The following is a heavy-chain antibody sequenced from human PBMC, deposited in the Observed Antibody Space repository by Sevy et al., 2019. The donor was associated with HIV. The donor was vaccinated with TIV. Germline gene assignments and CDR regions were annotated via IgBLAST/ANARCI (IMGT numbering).Heavy chain of an antibody. Sequence: GGSLRLSCEAFGFAFSDYAMHWVRQVPGKGLEWLAVVSYDGSNTSYADSVKGRFTVSRDNSKNTLYLQMNSLRRDDTAVCYCERFAPQGAFDIWGQGTTVTVSS. CDR1: GFAFSDYA. CDR2: VSYDGSNT. V-gene: IGHV3-30-3*01. CDR3: ERFAPQGAFDI. J-gene: IGHJ3*02.